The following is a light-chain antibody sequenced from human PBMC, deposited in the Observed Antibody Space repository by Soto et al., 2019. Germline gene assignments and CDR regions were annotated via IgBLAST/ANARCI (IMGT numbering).Light chain of an antibody. Sequence: EIVLTQSPGTLSLSPGERATLSCRASQSVSSSYLGWYQQKPGQAPRLLIFVASNRATGIPDRFSGSGSGTDFTLTISRLEPEDFAVYYCQQYGSSPRTFGQGTRLEIK. CDR3: QQYGSSPRT. V-gene: IGKV3-20*01. CDR2: VAS. J-gene: IGKJ5*01. CDR1: QSVSSSY.